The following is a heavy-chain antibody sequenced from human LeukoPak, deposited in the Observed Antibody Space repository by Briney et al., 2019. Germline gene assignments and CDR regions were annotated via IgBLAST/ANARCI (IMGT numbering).Heavy chain of an antibody. J-gene: IGHJ1*01. Sequence: SQTLSLTCAISGDTVSGNSATWNWIRQSPSRGLEWLGRTYYRSKWYKYYAVSVKGRITINPDTSKNQFSLQLNSVTPEDTAVYYCARGPSYFQHWGQGTLVTVSS. CDR1: GDTVSGNSAT. CDR3: ARGPSYFQH. V-gene: IGHV6-1*01. CDR2: TYYRSKWYK.